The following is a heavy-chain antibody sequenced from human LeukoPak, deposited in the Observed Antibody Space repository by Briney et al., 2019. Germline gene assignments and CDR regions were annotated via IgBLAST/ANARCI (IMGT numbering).Heavy chain of an antibody. CDR1: GWSFSGHY. V-gene: IGHV4-34*01. Sequence: SETLSLTCAVYGWSFSGHYWSWIRQPPGKGLEWIGEINHSGSTNYNPSLKGRVTISVDTSKNQFSLKLSSVTAADTAVYYCARGRDRYPFVYWGQGTLVTVSS. D-gene: IGHD2-2*02. CDR2: INHSGST. CDR3: ARGRDRYPFVY. J-gene: IGHJ4*02.